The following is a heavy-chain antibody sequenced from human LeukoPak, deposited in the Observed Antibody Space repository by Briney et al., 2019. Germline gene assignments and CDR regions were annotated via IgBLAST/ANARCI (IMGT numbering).Heavy chain of an antibody. V-gene: IGHV3-30*18. CDR1: GFTFSSYG. CDR3: AKSSPRYGSGSYGGY. CDR2: ISYDGSNK. D-gene: IGHD3-10*01. J-gene: IGHJ4*02. Sequence: GGSLRLSCAASGFTFSSYGMHWVRQAPGKGLEWVAVISYDGSNKYYADSVKGRFTISRDNSKNTLYLQMNSLRAEDTAVYYCAKSSPRYGSGSYGGYWGQGTLVTVSS.